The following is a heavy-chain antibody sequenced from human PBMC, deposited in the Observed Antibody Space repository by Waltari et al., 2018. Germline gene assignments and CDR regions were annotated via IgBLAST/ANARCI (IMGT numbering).Heavy chain of an antibody. CDR1: GGTFSSYT. V-gene: IGHV1-69*02. J-gene: IGHJ6*02. CDR3: AGGGMLSYYGMDV. CDR2: TIPNQGIA. D-gene: IGHD3-10*02. Sequence: VQLVQSGAEVKKPGSSVKVSCKASGGTFSSYTIRWVRQSPGQGLEWMGRTIPNQGIANFAQKFQGRVTITADKSTSTAYMELSSLRSEDKAVYYCAGGGMLSYYGMDVWGQGTTVTVSS.